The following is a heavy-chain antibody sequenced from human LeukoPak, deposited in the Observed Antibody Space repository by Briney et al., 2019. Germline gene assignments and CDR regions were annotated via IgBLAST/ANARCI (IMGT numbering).Heavy chain of an antibody. V-gene: IGHV4-4*07. Sequence: PSETLSLTCTVSGGSISTNHYWNWIRQPAGKGLEWIGRIYISGSTNYNPSLQSRITVSVDTSKNQFSLKLRSVSAADTAVYYCARHISSGGTYAHFDYWGQGTLVTVSS. CDR3: ARHISSGGTYAHFDY. CDR2: IYISGST. J-gene: IGHJ4*02. D-gene: IGHD1-26*01. CDR1: GGSISTNHY.